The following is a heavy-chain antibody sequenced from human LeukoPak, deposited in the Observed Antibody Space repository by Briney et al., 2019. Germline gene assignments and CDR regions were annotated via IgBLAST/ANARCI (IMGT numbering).Heavy chain of an antibody. D-gene: IGHD5-12*01. J-gene: IGHJ6*03. CDR3: IRTLIVATSPYMDV. V-gene: IGHV3-74*01. Sequence: GGSLRLSCAASGFTFSSYWMHWVRQAPGKGLVWVSRVNSDGTGTNYADSVEGRFTISRDNAKNTEYLQMNSLRAEDTAIYYCIRTLIVATSPYMDVWGKGTTVTVSS. CDR1: GFTFSSYW. CDR2: VNSDGTGT.